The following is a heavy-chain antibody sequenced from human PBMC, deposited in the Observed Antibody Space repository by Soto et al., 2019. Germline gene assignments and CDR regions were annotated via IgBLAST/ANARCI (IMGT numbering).Heavy chain of an antibody. CDR3: ARIKWGLNYYNGMDV. D-gene: IGHD1-26*01. Sequence: QVQLVQSGAEVKKSGASVKVSCKPSGYSFSDYFIQWVRQAPGQGLEWVAWINPKTAATNYAKKFQGRDSLTWDTSCTTAYMELTRLRPDDTAVYYCARIKWGLNYYNGMDVWGQGTTVIVSS. J-gene: IGHJ6*02. V-gene: IGHV1-2*02. CDR2: INPKTAAT. CDR1: GYSFSDYF.